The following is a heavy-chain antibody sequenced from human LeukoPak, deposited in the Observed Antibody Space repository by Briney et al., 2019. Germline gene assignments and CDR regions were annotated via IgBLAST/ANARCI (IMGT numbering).Heavy chain of an antibody. CDR1: GFTFSSYE. V-gene: IGHV3-48*03. J-gene: IGHJ3*01. CDR3: ARDGGSYYFVGSVSDF. D-gene: IGHD1-26*01. Sequence: TGGSLGLSCAASGFTFSSYEMNWVRQAPGKGLEWVSYISSSGSTIYYADSVKGRFTISRDNAKNSLYLQMNSLRAEDTAVYYCARDGGSYYFVGSVSDFWGQGTMVTVSS. CDR2: ISSSGSTI.